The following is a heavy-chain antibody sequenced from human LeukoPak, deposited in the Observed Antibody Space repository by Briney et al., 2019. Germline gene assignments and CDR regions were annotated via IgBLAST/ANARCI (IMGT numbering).Heavy chain of an antibody. J-gene: IGHJ5*02. CDR3: ARGGYSGYLEP. CDR1: GGSISSYC. V-gene: IGHV4-59*01. D-gene: IGHD5-12*01. Sequence: SETLSLTCTVSGGSISSYCWSWIRQPPGKGLEWIGYIYYSGSTNYNPSLKSRVTISVDTSKNQFSLKLSSVTAADTAVYYCARGGYSGYLEPWGQGTLVTVSS. CDR2: IYYSGST.